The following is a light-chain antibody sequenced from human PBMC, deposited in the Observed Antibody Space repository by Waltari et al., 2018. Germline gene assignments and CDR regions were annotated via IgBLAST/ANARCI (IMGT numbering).Light chain of an antibody. J-gene: IGLJ2*01. CDR3: SSYAGSNKVV. CDR1: SSHVGGYNS. Sequence: QSALTPPPSASGSPGQSVTISCTGTSSHVGGYNSVSWYQQHPGKAPKLMIYEVSKRPSGVPDRFSGSKSGNTASLTVSGLQAEDEADYYCSSYAGSNKVVFGGGTKLTVL. CDR2: EVS. V-gene: IGLV2-8*01.